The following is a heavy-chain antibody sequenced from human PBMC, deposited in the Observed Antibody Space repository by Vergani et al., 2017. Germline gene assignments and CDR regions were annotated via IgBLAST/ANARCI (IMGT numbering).Heavy chain of an antibody. D-gene: IGHD6-13*01. Sequence: EVQLVQSGAEVKKPGESLKISCKGSGYSFTSYWIGWVRQLPGKGLEWMGVIYPGVSDTRYSPSFQGQGTISADKSISTAYLQWSSLKASDTAMYYCARQVEQQLPSVGYYYYMDVWGKGTTVTVSS. CDR2: IYPGVSDT. CDR3: ARQVEQQLPSVGYYYYMDV. J-gene: IGHJ6*03. CDR1: GYSFTSYW. V-gene: IGHV5-51*01.